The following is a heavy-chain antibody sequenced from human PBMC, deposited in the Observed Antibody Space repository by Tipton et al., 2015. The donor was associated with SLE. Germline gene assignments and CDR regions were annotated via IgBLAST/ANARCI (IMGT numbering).Heavy chain of an antibody. CDR3: ARVKIAVFDAFDI. D-gene: IGHD3-22*01. Sequence: TLSLTCTVSGGSISSYYWGWIRRPAGKGLEWIGRFYTSGSTNYNPPLKSRVTMSLDTSKNQFSLKLRSVTAADTAVYYCARVKIAVFDAFDIWGQGTMVTVSS. CDR2: FYTSGST. CDR1: GGSISSYY. J-gene: IGHJ3*02. V-gene: IGHV4-4*07.